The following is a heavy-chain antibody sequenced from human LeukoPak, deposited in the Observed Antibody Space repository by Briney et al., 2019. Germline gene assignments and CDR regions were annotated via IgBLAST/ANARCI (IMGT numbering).Heavy chain of an antibody. CDR2: ISGSGGST. J-gene: IGHJ3*02. Sequence: GGSLRLSCAASGFTFSSYAMSWVRQAPGKGLEWVSAISGSGGSTYYADSVKGRFTISRDNSKNTLYLQMNSLRAEDTAVYYCAKDGDLGDSSGYLVDAFDIWGQGTMVTVSS. CDR3: AKDGDLGDSSGYLVDAFDI. CDR1: GFTFSSYA. D-gene: IGHD3-22*01. V-gene: IGHV3-23*01.